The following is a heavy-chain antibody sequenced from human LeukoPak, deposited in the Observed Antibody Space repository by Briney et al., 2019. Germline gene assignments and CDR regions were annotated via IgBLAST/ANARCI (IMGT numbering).Heavy chain of an antibody. V-gene: IGHV3-66*01. CDR3: ARERIAAAAIEY. J-gene: IGHJ4*02. CDR2: IYIDGST. CDR1: GFTVSGNY. D-gene: IGHD6-13*01. Sequence: GGSLRLSCAASGFTVSGNYMSWVRQAPGKGLEWVSVIYIDGSTFYADSVKGRFTISRDNSKNTLYLQMNSLRAEDTAVYYCARERIAAAAIEYWGQGTLVPVSS.